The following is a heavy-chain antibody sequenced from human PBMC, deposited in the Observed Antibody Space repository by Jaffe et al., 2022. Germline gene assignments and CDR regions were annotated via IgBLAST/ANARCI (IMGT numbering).Heavy chain of an antibody. D-gene: IGHD6-13*01. Sequence: QVQLQESGPGLVKPSETLSLTCAVSGYSISSGYYWGWIRQPPGKGLEWIGSIYHSGSTYYNPSLKSRVTISVDTSKNQFSLKLSSVTAADTAVYYCARLVRRGYRAAAGDNWFDPWGQGTLVTVSS. J-gene: IGHJ5*02. CDR2: IYHSGST. V-gene: IGHV4-38-2*01. CDR3: ARLVRRGYRAAAGDNWFDP. CDR1: GYSISSGYY.